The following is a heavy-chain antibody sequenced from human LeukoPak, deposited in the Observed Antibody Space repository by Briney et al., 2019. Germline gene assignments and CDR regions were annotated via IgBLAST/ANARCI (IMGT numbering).Heavy chain of an antibody. CDR2: INHRRST. D-gene: IGHD4-23*01. CDR3: ARLTVVPGGWFDP. Sequence: SETLSLTCAVYGGSFSGYYWSWIRQPPGKGLEWIGEINHRRSTNYNPSLKSRVTMSVDTSKNQFSLNLSSVTAADTAVYYCARLTVVPGGWFDPWGQGTLVTVSS. V-gene: IGHV4-34*01. CDR1: GGSFSGYY. J-gene: IGHJ5*02.